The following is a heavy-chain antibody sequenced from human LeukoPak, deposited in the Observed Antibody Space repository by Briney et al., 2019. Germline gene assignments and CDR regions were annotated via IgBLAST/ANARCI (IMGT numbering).Heavy chain of an antibody. CDR2: IYYSGNT. V-gene: IGHV4-39*01. CDR1: GGSVSISSYF. Sequence: PSETLSLTCGVSGGSVSISSYFWGWIRQPPGKGLEWIGSIYYSGNTYYNPSLKSRVTISIDTSKNQFSLRLTSVTAADTAVYYCARHQYSGSYYHYWGQGTLVTVSS. CDR3: ARHQYSGSYYHY. J-gene: IGHJ4*02. D-gene: IGHD1-26*01.